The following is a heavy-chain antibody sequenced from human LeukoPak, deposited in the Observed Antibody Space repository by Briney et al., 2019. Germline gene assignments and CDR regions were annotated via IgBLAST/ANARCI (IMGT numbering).Heavy chain of an antibody. CDR1: GFTFSSYA. D-gene: IGHD2-15*01. CDR2: ISGSGGST. V-gene: IGHV3-23*01. Sequence: GGSLRLPCAASGFTFSSYAMSWARQAPGKGLEWVSAISGSGGSTYYADSVKGRFTISRDNSKNTLYLQMNGLRAEDTAVYYCAKAVGGFDYWGQGTLVTVSS. J-gene: IGHJ4*02. CDR3: AKAVGGFDY.